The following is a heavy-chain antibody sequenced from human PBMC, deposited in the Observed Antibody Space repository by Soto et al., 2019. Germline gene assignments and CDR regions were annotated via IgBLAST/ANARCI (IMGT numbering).Heavy chain of an antibody. CDR3: ASGSAMIVVGAEYFQH. J-gene: IGHJ1*01. Sequence: ASVKVSCKASGYPFTSYAIDWVRQSPGQRLEWMGWINAGNGNTKYSQKFQGRVTITRDTSASTAYMELSSLRSEDTAVYYCASGSAMIVVGAEYFQHWGQGTLVTVSS. CDR1: GYPFTSYA. V-gene: IGHV1-3*01. CDR2: INAGNGNT. D-gene: IGHD3-22*01.